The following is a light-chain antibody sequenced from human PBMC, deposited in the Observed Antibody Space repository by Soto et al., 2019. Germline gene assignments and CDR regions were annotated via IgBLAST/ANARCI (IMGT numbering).Light chain of an antibody. V-gene: IGKV1-5*01. CDR2: DAY. Sequence: DIQITPFPSTLSGSVGDRVPMPVRASQSISIWLAWYQQKPGKAPKLLIYDAYSLESGVTSRFSGSGSGTEFTLTISRLQPDDFAGYYCQQYNSYSGTVGQGTKVDIK. CDR1: QSISIW. J-gene: IGKJ1*01. CDR3: QQYNSYSGT.